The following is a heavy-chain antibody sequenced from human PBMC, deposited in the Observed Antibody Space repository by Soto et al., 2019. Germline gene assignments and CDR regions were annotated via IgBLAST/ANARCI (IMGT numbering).Heavy chain of an antibody. D-gene: IGHD6-6*01. Sequence: VGSLRVSCAVSGFPFSTYAVSWVRQAPGKGLEWVSAISTGGDETYYADSVKGRFTISSDNSKNTLSLQMNSLRAEDTALYYCTNLHMSSSNDAFEFWGPGTVVTVSS. CDR2: ISTGGDET. J-gene: IGHJ3*01. CDR1: GFPFSTYA. V-gene: IGHV3-23*01. CDR3: TNLHMSSSNDAFEF.